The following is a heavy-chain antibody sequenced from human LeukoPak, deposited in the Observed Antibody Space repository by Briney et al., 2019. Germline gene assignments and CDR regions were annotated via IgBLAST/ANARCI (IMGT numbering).Heavy chain of an antibody. Sequence: PGGSLRLSCAASGFTFSSYAMSWVRQAPGKGLEWVSAISGSGGSTYYADSVKGRFTISRGNSKNTLYLQMNSLRAEDTAVYYCAKAPDNLNGWYYGDYWGQGTLVTVSS. CDR1: GFTFSSYA. V-gene: IGHV3-23*01. D-gene: IGHD6-19*01. CDR2: ISGSGGST. J-gene: IGHJ4*02. CDR3: AKAPDNLNGWYYGDY.